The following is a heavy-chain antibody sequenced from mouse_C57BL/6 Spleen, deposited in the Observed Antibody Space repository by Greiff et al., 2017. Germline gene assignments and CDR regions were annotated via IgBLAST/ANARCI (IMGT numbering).Heavy chain of an antibody. CDR3: AREDYGSSYVGFAD. D-gene: IGHD1-1*01. CDR1: GFTFSSYA. Sequence: EVKLVESGGGLVKPGGSLKLSCAASGFTFSSYAMSWVRQTPEKRLEWVATISDGGSYTYYPANVKGRFTISRDNAKNNLYLQMSHLKSEDTAMYYCAREDYGSSYVGFADWGQGTLVTVSA. J-gene: IGHJ3*01. V-gene: IGHV5-4*01. CDR2: ISDGGSYT.